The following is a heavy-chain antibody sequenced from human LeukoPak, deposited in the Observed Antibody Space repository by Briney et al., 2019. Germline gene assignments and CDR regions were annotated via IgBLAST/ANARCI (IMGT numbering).Heavy chain of an antibody. CDR1: GFTFGNYA. J-gene: IGHJ4*02. CDR2: VSANGIST. CDR3: AKDRGYTTGRDFDY. V-gene: IGHV3-23*01. Sequence: GGSLSLSCAASGFTFGNYAMSWVRQAPGKGLEWVSVVSANGISTLYADSVKGRFTISRDNPMNTLYLQMSSLRAEDTAVYYCAKDRGYTTGRDFDYWGQGALVTVSS. D-gene: IGHD3-10*01.